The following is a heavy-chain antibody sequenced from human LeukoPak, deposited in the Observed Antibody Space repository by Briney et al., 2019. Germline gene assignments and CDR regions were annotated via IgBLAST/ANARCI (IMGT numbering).Heavy chain of an antibody. CDR3: AREGSPLWFGESTDYYYYGMDV. CDR1: GFTFSDYY. V-gene: IGHV3-11*04. Sequence: GGSLRLSCAASGFTFSDYYMSWIRQAPGKGLEWVSYISSSGSTIYYADSVKGRFTISRDNAKNSLYLQMNSLRAEDTAVYYCAREGSPLWFGESTDYYYYGMDVWGQGTTVTVSS. CDR2: ISSSGSTI. D-gene: IGHD3-10*01. J-gene: IGHJ6*02.